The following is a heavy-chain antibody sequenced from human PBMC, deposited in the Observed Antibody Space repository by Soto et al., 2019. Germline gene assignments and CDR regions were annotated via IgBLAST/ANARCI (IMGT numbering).Heavy chain of an antibody. Sequence: QVQLVESGGGVVQPGMTLRLSCTASGFTFSSHGMHWVRQAPGKGLEWVAVVSFDGTNKNYADSVRGRFTISSDNSKNTLYLQMSSLRAEDTAVYYCANGDSSGFEDFQPWGQGTLVTVSS. CDR3: ANGDSSGFEDFQP. D-gene: IGHD3-22*01. J-gene: IGHJ1*01. CDR1: GFTFSSHG. CDR2: VSFDGTNK. V-gene: IGHV3-30*18.